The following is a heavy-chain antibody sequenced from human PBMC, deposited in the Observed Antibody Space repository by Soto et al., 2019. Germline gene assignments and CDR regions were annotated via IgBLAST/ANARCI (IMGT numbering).Heavy chain of an antibody. CDR1: GGSISSGDYY. J-gene: IGHJ6*02. V-gene: IGHV4-30-4*01. D-gene: IGHD4-17*01. CDR3: ARGGDYGGRIYYYGMDV. CDR2: IYYSGST. Sequence: QVQLQESGPGLVKPSQTLSLTCTVSGGSISSGDYYWSWIRQPPGKGLEWSGYIYYSGSTYYNPSLKSRVTISVDTSKNQFSLKLSSVTAADTAVYYCARGGDYGGRIYYYGMDVWGQGTTVTVSS.